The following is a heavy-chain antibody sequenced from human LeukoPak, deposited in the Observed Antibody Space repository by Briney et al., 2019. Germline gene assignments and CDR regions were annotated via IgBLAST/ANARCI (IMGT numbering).Heavy chain of an antibody. D-gene: IGHD5-12*01. CDR3: TSGMDV. V-gene: IGHV3-23*01. CDR2: FNASGTGT. Sequence: GGSLRLSCVASGFNFSNHPLSWVRQAPGQGLEWVSAFNASGTGTFYADSVRGRFVISRDNSEKKMFLQMNSLRAEDTAVYYCTSGMDVWGQGTAV. J-gene: IGHJ6*02. CDR1: GFNFSNHP.